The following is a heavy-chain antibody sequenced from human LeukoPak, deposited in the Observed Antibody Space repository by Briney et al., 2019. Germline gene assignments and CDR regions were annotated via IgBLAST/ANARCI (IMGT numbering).Heavy chain of an antibody. V-gene: IGHV3-7*01. CDR3: ARASIAARPGY. CDR1: GFTFSSYW. Sequence: GGSLRLSCAASGFTFSSYWMSWVRQAPGKGLKWVANIKQDGSESYYVDSVKGRFTISRDNAKNSLYLQMNSLRAEDTAVYYCARASIAARPGYWGQGTLVTVSS. D-gene: IGHD6-6*01. J-gene: IGHJ4*02. CDR2: IKQDGSES.